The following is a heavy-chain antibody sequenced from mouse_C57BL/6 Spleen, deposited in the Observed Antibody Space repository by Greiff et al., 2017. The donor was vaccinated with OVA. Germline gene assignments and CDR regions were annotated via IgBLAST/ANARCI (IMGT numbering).Heavy chain of an antibody. J-gene: IGHJ1*03. Sequence: VQLQQPGAELVKPGASVKMSCKASGYTFTSYWITWVKQRPGQGLEWIGDIYPGSGSTNYNEKFKSKATLTVDTSSSTAYMQLSSLTSEDSAVYYCAREEDYYGSSLWYFDVWGTGTTVTVSS. CDR3: AREEDYYGSSLWYFDV. CDR1: GYTFTSYW. V-gene: IGHV1-55*01. CDR2: IYPGSGST. D-gene: IGHD1-1*01.